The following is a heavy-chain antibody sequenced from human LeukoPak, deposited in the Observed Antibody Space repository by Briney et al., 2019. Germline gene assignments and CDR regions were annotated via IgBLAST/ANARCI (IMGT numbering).Heavy chain of an antibody. D-gene: IGHD6-13*01. CDR1: GCTISCDW. J-gene: IGHJ4*02. CDR2: IKHDGSEK. V-gene: IGHV3-7*01. CDR3: ASGGLHGETAAVSDHFDY. Sequence: SGGSLRLSYADSGCTISCDWMRWVRQAPGKGLEWVANIKHDGSEKYYVDSVRGRFTISRDNAKNSLSLQVNFLRVNDTAVYYCASGGLHGETAAVSDHFDYWGQGTLVTVSS.